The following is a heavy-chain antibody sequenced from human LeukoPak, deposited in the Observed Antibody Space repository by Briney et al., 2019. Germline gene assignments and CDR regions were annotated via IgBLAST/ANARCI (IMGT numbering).Heavy chain of an antibody. V-gene: IGHV1-46*01. CDR2: INPSGGST. J-gene: IGHJ5*02. CDR1: GYTFTSYY. D-gene: IGHD1-7*01. Sequence: DSVKVSCKASGYTFTSYYMHWVRQAPGQGLEWMGIINPSGGSTRYAQRFQGRVNMTRDTSTKTVYMEMSSLRSEDTAVYYCARDPLITATTTWFDPWGQGTLVTVSS. CDR3: ARDPLITATTTWFDP.